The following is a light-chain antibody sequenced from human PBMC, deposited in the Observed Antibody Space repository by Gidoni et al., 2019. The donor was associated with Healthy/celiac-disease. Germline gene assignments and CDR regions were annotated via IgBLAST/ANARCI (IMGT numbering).Light chain of an antibody. CDR2: DAS. V-gene: IGKV3-11*01. J-gene: IGKJ1*01. CDR1: QSVSSY. Sequence: EIVLPQSPATLSLSPGERATLSCRARQSVSSYLAWYQQKPGQAPRLLIYDASNRATGIPARFSGSGSGTDFTLTISSLEPEDFAVYYCQQRSNGWTFXQXTKVEIK. CDR3: QQRSNGWT.